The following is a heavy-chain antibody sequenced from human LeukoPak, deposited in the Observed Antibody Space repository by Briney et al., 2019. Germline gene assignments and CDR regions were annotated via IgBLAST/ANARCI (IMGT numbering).Heavy chain of an antibody. Sequence: GGSLRLSCAASGFTFSSYEMNWVRQAPGKGLEWVSYISSSGSTIYYADSVKGRFTISRDNAKNSLYLQMNSLRAEDTAVYYCARVGYYYDSSGYPPTRDDAFDIWGQGTMVTVSS. V-gene: IGHV3-48*03. CDR1: GFTFSSYE. J-gene: IGHJ3*02. CDR2: ISSSGSTI. D-gene: IGHD3-22*01. CDR3: ARVGYYYDSSGYPPTRDDAFDI.